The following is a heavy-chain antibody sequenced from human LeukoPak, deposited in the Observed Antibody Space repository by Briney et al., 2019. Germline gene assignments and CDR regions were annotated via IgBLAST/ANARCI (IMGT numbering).Heavy chain of an antibody. Sequence: PSETLSLTCAVSGGSISSGGYSWSWIRQPPGKGLEWIGYIYYSGSTYYNPSLKSRVTISVDTSKNQFSLKLSSVTAADTAVCYCARDRGTWNDDGFDYWGQGTLVTVSS. V-gene: IGHV4-30-4*07. J-gene: IGHJ4*02. D-gene: IGHD1-1*01. CDR3: ARDRGTWNDDGFDY. CDR2: IYYSGST. CDR1: GGSISSGGYS.